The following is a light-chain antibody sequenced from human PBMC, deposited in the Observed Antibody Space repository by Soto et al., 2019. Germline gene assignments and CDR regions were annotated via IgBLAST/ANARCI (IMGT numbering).Light chain of an antibody. Sequence: QSVLTQAPSASASLGASVKLTCTLSSGHSSYAIAWHQQQPEKGPRYLMKLNSDGSHSKGDGIPDRFSGSSSGAERYLTISSLQSEDEADYYCQTLGTGIYVLGTGTKLTVL. V-gene: IGLV4-69*01. CDR1: SGHSSYA. CDR2: LNSDGSH. J-gene: IGLJ1*01. CDR3: QTLGTGIYV.